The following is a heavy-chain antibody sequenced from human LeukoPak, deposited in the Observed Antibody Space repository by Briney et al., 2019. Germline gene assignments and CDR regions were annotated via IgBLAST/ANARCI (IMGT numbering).Heavy chain of an antibody. J-gene: IGHJ4*02. CDR2: ISYDGSNK. D-gene: IGHD3-10*01. Sequence: GGSLRLSCAASGFTFSSYGMHWVRQAPGKGLEWVAVISYDGSNKYYADSVKGRFTISRDNSKNTLYLQMNSLRAEDTAVCYCAKDRGGRFGIPKEYYFDYWGQGTLVTVSS. CDR3: AKDRGGRFGIPKEYYFDY. CDR1: GFTFSSYG. V-gene: IGHV3-30*18.